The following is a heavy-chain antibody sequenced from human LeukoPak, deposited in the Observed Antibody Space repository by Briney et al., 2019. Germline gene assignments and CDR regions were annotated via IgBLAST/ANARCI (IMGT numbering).Heavy chain of an antibody. D-gene: IGHD2-15*01. Sequence: GGSLRLSCAASGFTFSSYGMHWVRQAPGKGLEWVAVISYDGYNEYYADSVKGRFTISRDNSKNTLYLQMNSLRAEDTAVYYCARDCSGGSCYGHGMDVWGQGTTVTVSS. J-gene: IGHJ6*02. V-gene: IGHV3-30*03. CDR2: ISYDGYNE. CDR1: GFTFSSYG. CDR3: ARDCSGGSCYGHGMDV.